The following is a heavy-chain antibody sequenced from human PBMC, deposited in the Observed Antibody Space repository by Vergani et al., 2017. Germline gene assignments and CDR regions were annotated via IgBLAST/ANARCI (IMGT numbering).Heavy chain of an antibody. CDR3: ASGKYYSDSTSHFRGRYFDV. CDR2: IYNSGNG. V-gene: IGHV4-39*01. Sequence: QLQESGPGLVKASETPSLTCTVSGDSIISRSYYWGWIRQPPGKVLEWIGSIYNSGNGDSSSSLKSRVTISADTSKNQFSLRLTSVTAADTAVYYCASGKYYSDSTSHFRGRYFDVWGRGTLVTVPS. J-gene: IGHJ2*01. D-gene: IGHD3-16*01. CDR1: GDSIISRSYY.